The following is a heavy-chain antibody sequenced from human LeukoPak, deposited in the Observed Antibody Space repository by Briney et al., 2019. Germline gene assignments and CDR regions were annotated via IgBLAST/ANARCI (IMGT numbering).Heavy chain of an antibody. V-gene: IGHV3-21*01. CDR3: ARETGSYNAFDI. D-gene: IGHD1-26*01. CDR1: GFTFSSYS. J-gene: IGHJ3*02. CDR2: ISNSGSYI. Sequence: GGSLRLSCAASGFTFSSYSMNWVRQAPGKGLEWVSSISNSGSYIYYADSVKGRFTISRDNAKNSLYLQMNSLRAEDTAVYYCARETGSYNAFDIWGQGTMVTVSS.